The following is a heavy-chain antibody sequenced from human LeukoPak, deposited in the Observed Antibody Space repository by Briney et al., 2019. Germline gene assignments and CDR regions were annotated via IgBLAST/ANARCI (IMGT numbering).Heavy chain of an antibody. Sequence: GGSQRLSCAASGFTFSSYAMRWVRHAPGKGLEWVSAISGSGGSTHYADSVKGRFTISRDNSKNTLYLQMNSLRAEDTAVYYCAKELVESWDTPDYWGQGTLVTASS. V-gene: IGHV3-23*01. CDR1: GFTFSSYA. CDR3: AKELVESWDTPDY. J-gene: IGHJ4*02. CDR2: ISGSGGST. D-gene: IGHD1-26*01.